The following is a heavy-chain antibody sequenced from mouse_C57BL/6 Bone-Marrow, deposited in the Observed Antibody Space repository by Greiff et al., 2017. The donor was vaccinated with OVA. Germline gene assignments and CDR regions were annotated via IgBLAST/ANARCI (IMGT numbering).Heavy chain of an antibody. V-gene: IGHV1-15*01. Sequence: QVQLQQSGAELVRPGASVTLSCKASGYTFPDYEMHWVKQKPVHGLEWIGAIDPETGGTAYNQKFKGKAILTADKSSSTAYMELRSLTSEDSAVYYCTRGYSNYYAMDYWGQGTSVTVSS. CDR3: TRGYSNYYAMDY. CDR2: IDPETGGT. J-gene: IGHJ4*01. D-gene: IGHD2-5*01. CDR1: GYTFPDYE.